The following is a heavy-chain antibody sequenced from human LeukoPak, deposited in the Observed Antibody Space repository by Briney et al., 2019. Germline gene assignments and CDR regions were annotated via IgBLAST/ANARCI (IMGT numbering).Heavy chain of an antibody. CDR3: ARAVAAAAFYFDY. D-gene: IGHD6-13*01. Sequence: SETLSLTCTVSGGSISSSSYYWGWIRQPPGKGLEWIGSIYYSGSTYYNPSLKSRVTISVDTSKNQFSLKLSPVTAADTAVYYCARAVAAAAFYFDYWGQGTLVTVSS. J-gene: IGHJ4*02. CDR1: GGSISSSSYY. V-gene: IGHV4-39*01. CDR2: IYYSGST.